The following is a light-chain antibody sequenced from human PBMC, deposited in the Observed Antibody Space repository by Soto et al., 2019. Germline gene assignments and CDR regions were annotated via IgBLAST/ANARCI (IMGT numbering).Light chain of an antibody. Sequence: EIVVTQSASTLSVSPGERATLSCRASQRLSSNLAWYQQKPGQAPRLLIYGVSTRATGVPARFSGSGSGTEFTLTISSLQSEDSAVYYCQQYKNWLALTFGGGTKVDIK. J-gene: IGKJ4*01. CDR3: QQYKNWLALT. V-gene: IGKV3-15*01. CDR2: GVS. CDR1: QRLSSN.